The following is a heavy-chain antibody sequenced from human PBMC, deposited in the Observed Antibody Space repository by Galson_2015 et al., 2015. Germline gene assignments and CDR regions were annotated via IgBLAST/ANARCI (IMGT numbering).Heavy chain of an antibody. J-gene: IGHJ4*02. V-gene: IGHV3-30*03. D-gene: IGHD6-13*01. CDR3: ATPGADRWQQLDYFDY. CDR1: GFTFRTYG. Sequence: SLRLSCEASGFTFRTYGMHWVRQAPGKGLEWVAFISYDGSNKYYADSAKARFTVSRDNSKNTLYLQMNSLRADDTAIYYCATPGADRWQQLDYFDYWGQGTLVTVSS. CDR2: ISYDGSNK.